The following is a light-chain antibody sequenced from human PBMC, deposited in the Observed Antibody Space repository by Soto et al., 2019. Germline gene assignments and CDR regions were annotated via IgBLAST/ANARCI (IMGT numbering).Light chain of an antibody. V-gene: IGKV1-8*01. CDR2: AAS. CDR3: QQYYSYPR. J-gene: IGKJ3*01. Sequence: AIRMTQSPSSLSASTGDRVTITCRASQGISSYLAWYQQKPGKAPKLLIYAASTLQSGVPSRFSGSGSGTDFTLTISGLQSEDFATYYCQQYYSYPRFGPGTKVDIK. CDR1: QGISSY.